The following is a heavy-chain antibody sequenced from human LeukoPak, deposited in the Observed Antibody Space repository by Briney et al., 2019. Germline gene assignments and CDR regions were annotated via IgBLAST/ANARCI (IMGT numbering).Heavy chain of an antibody. CDR1: GFTFSSYT. CDR2: ISSGSGYI. J-gene: IGHJ6*02. D-gene: IGHD1-26*01. V-gene: IGHV3-21*01. CDR3: ARESRSGSYDMDV. Sequence: GGSLRLTCIASGFTFSSYTMTWVRQAPGKGLEWVSSISSGSGYIYYADSVKGRFTISRDNAKNSLYLEMNSLRAEDTAVYSCARESRSGSYDMDVWGQGATVTVSS.